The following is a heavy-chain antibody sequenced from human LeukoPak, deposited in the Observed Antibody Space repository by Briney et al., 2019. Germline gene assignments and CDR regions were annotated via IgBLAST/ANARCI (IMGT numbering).Heavy chain of an antibody. J-gene: IGHJ6*02. D-gene: IGHD1-14*01. CDR1: GGSISSYY. CDR3: SKPGTAIDRMDV. Sequence: SETLSLTCTVSGGSISSYYWTWIRQPAGKGLEWIGRIYSSGTTNYNPSLKSRVTMSLDTSKNQFSLKLSSVTAADTAVYYCSKPGTAIDRMDVWGQGTTVTVSS. CDR2: IYSSGTT. V-gene: IGHV4-4*07.